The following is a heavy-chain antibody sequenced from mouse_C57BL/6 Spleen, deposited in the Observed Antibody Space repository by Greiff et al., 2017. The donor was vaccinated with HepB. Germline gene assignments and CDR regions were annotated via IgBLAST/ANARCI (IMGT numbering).Heavy chain of an antibody. Sequence: QVQLQQSGAELARPGASVKLSCKASGYTFTSYGISWVKQRTGQGLEWIGEIYPSSGNTYYNEKFKGKATLTADKSSSTAYMELRSLTSEDSAVYFCARREVWGQGTTLTVAS. CDR3: ARREV. J-gene: IGHJ2*01. V-gene: IGHV1-81*01. CDR2: IYPSSGNT. CDR1: GYTFTSYG.